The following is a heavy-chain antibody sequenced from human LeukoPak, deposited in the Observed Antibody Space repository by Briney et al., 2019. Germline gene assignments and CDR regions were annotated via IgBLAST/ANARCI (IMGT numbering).Heavy chain of an antibody. CDR3: ARGGSGYYGEYYFDY. V-gene: IGHV3-7*04. CDR1: GFTFSSYW. Sequence: GVLRLSCAASGFTFSSYWMSWVRQAPGKGLEWVANIKQDGSEKYYVDSVKGRFTISRDNAKNSLYLQMNSLRAEDTAVYYCARGGSGYYGEYYFDYWGQGTLVTVSS. D-gene: IGHD3-22*01. CDR2: IKQDGSEK. J-gene: IGHJ4*02.